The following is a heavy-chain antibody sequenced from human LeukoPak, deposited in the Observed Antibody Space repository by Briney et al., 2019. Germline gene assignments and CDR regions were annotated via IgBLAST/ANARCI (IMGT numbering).Heavy chain of an antibody. CDR2: IYYSGST. D-gene: IGHD2-2*01. V-gene: IGHV4-31*03. J-gene: IGHJ4*02. Sequence: SETLSLTCTVSGGSISSGGYYWSWIRQHPGKGLEWIGYIYYSGSTYYNPSLKSRVTISVDTPKNQFSLKLSSVTAADTAVYYCASGYCSSTSCHGNFDYWGQGTLVTVSS. CDR1: GGSISSGGYY. CDR3: ASGYCSSTSCHGNFDY.